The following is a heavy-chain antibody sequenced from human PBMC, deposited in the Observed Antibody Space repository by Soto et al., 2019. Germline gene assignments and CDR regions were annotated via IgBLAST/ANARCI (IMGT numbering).Heavy chain of an antibody. CDR3: ARDKFTIFGVVISNAFDI. Sequence: ASVKVSCKASGYTFTSYGISWVRQAPGQGLEWMGWISAYNGNTNYAQKLQGRVTMTTDTSTSTAYMELRSLRSDDTAVYYCARDKFTIFGVVISNAFDIWGQGTMVNVS. J-gene: IGHJ3*02. V-gene: IGHV1-18*01. CDR2: ISAYNGNT. CDR1: GYTFTSYG. D-gene: IGHD3-3*01.